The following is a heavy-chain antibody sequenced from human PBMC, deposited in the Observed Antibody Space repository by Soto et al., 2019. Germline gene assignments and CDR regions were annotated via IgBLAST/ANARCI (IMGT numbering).Heavy chain of an antibody. D-gene: IGHD2-15*01. CDR3: ARDHRAGCIGGTCYQWYNWFDP. V-gene: IGHV1-69*01. Sequence: QVQLVQSGAEVKKPGSSVKVSCRASGGTFSSYAISWVRQAPGHGLEWVGGIIPVFGTPNYAQKFQDRVTITAEESTSTAYMELSSLRSEDTAIYYCARDHRAGCIGGTCYQWYNWFDPWGEGTLVTVSS. CDR2: IIPVFGTP. CDR1: GGTFSSYA. J-gene: IGHJ5*02.